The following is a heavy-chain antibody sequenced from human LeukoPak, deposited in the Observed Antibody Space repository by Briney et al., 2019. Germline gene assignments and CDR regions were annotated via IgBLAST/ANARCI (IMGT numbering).Heavy chain of an antibody. V-gene: IGHV3-23*01. Sequence: GGXLRLSCAASGFTFSSYAMSWVRQAPGKGLEWVSAISGSGGSTYYADSVKGRFTISRDNAKNSLYLQMNSLRAEDTAVYYCARDDEYSYGPYYYYYYMDVWGKGTTVTVSS. CDR2: ISGSGGST. J-gene: IGHJ6*03. D-gene: IGHD5-18*01. CDR3: ARDDEYSYGPYYYYYYMDV. CDR1: GFTFSSYA.